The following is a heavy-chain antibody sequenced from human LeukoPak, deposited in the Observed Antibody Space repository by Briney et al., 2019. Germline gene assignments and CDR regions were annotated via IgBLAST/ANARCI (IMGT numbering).Heavy chain of an antibody. CDR2: IRYDGSNK. CDR3: AKDLEVHLFGTPLGY. CDR1: GFTFSSYG. D-gene: IGHD3-16*01. Sequence: PGGSLRLSCAASGFTFSSYGMHWVRQAPGKGLEWVAFIRYDGSNKYYADSVKGRFTISRDNSKNTLYLQMNSLRAEDTAVYYCAKDLEVHLFGTPLGYWGQGTLVTVSS. J-gene: IGHJ4*02. V-gene: IGHV3-30*02.